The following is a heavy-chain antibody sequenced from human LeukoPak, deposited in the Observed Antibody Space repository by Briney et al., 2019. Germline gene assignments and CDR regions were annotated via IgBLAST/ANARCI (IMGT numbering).Heavy chain of an antibody. Sequence: GGSLRLSCAASGFSFSTYAMSWVRQAPGKGLEWVSTISGSGAGTYYADSVKGRFTISRDNSKNTLYLQMSSLRAEDTAVYYCAKDRPYDFWSGYYPIDYWGQGTLVTVSS. V-gene: IGHV3-23*01. CDR1: GFSFSTYA. D-gene: IGHD3-3*01. CDR2: ISGSGAGT. CDR3: AKDRPYDFWSGYYPIDY. J-gene: IGHJ4*02.